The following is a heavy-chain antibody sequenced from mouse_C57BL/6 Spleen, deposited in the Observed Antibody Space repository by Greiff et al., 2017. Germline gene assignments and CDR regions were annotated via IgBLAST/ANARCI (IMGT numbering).Heavy chain of an antibody. CDR1: GYTFTSYW. V-gene: IGHV1-72*01. J-gene: IGHJ1*03. CDR2: IDPNSGGT. Sequence: VQLQQPGAELVKPGASVKLSCKASGYTFTSYWMHWVKQRPGRGLEWIGRIDPNSGGTKYNEKFKSKATLTVDKPSSTAYMQLSSLTSEDSAVYYGAREGDSAPTYYYGSYWYFDVWGTGTTVTVSS. D-gene: IGHD1-1*01. CDR3: AREGDSAPTYYYGSYWYFDV.